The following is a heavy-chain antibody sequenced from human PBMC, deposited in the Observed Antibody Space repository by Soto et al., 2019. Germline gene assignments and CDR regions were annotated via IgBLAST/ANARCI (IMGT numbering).Heavy chain of an antibody. CDR1: GASLSSGSYY. D-gene: IGHD2-8*02. V-gene: IGHV4-61*01. J-gene: IGHJ4*02. CDR3: ARISYWVKDY. Sequence: KTSETLSLTCTVSGASLSSGSYYWSWIRQPPGKGLEWIGYFYYTGTTKYNPSLGSRVTISADTSKNQFSLNLTSVTAADTAVYYCARISYWVKDYWGQGALVTVS. CDR2: FYYTGTT.